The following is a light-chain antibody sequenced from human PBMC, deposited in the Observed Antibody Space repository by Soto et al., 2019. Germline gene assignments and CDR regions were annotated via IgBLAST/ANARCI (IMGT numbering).Light chain of an antibody. CDR1: QSISSY. J-gene: IGKJ4*01. CDR3: QYSYSIPLT. V-gene: IGKV1-39*01. Sequence: DIQMTQSPSSLSASVGDRVTITCRASQSISSYLNWYQQKPGKAPNLLIYVASSLQSGVPSRFSGSGSGTDFTLTISSLQPEDFATYYCQYSYSIPLTFGGGTKVEIK. CDR2: VAS.